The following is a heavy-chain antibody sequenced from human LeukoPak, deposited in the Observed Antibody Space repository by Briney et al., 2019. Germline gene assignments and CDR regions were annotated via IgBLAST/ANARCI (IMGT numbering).Heavy chain of an antibody. J-gene: IGHJ4*02. CDR3: AKEKERGGYDKGYYFDY. D-gene: IGHD5-12*01. CDR1: GFTFSSYG. CDR2: IRYDGSNK. V-gene: IGHV3-30*02. Sequence: GGSLRLSCAASGFTFSSYGMHWVRQAPGKGLEWVAFIRYDGSNKYYADSVKGRFTISRDNSKNTLYLQMNSLRAEDTAVYYCAKEKERGGYDKGYYFDYWGQGTLVTVSS.